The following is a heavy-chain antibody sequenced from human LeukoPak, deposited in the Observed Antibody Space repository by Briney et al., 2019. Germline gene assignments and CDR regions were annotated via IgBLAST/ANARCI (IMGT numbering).Heavy chain of an antibody. J-gene: IGHJ4*02. CDR3: ARDLIGRYTFDY. D-gene: IGHD3-10*01. Sequence: GGSLRLSCAASGFSFSDYNMHWVRQAPGKGLDWGALMSPEGNKKYYADSVKGRFTIPRHNSKNTVDLQLNTLRAEDTAVYYCARDLIGRYTFDYCGQGTLVTVSS. V-gene: IGHV3-30-3*01. CDR2: MSPEGNKK. CDR1: GFSFSDYN.